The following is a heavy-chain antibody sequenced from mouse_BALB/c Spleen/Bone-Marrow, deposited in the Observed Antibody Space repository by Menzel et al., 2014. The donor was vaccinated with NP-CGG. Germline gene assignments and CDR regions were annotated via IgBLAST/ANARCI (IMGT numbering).Heavy chain of an antibody. J-gene: IGHJ3*01. D-gene: IGHD4-1*01. V-gene: IGHV1-54*01. CDR3: ARNANWLFTY. Sequence: VQLQQSGAEVVRPGTSVKVSCKASGYDFTSYLIEWIKQRPGQGLEWIGVINPGSGGSNYNEKFTGKATLTVDKSSSTAYMQLGSLTSDDSAVYFCARNANWLFTYWGQGTLVTVSA. CDR2: INPGSGGS. CDR1: GYDFTSYL.